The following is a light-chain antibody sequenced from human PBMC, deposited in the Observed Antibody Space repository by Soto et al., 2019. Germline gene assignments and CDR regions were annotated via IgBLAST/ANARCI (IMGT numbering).Light chain of an antibody. CDR3: QQRSRWPWK. Sequence: EIGMTQSPATLYGSPGGIVILSCRASRGVSSDLAWYQQKPGQAPRLLIYGASTRATGIPARFSGSGSGTDFTLTISSLEPEDFAVYYCQQRSRWPWKFSQGTKVDTK. CDR2: GAS. V-gene: IGKV3D-11*01. CDR1: RGVSSD. J-gene: IGKJ1*01.